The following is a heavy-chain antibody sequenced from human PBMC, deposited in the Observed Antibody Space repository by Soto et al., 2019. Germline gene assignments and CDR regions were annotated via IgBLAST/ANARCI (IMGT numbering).Heavy chain of an antibody. J-gene: IGHJ4*02. CDR3: ARGGQWDFLSDY. V-gene: IGHV1-18*01. CDR1: GYSFTRYY. CDR2: ISAYNGNT. Sequence: QVQLVQSGAEVKKPGASVKLSCKASGYSFTRYYINWVRQAPGQGLEWMGWISAYNGNTHYEEKLQGRVTLTTDTSTSTAYMELRSLRSDDTAVYFCARGGQWDFLSDYWGQGTLVTVSS. D-gene: IGHD1-26*01.